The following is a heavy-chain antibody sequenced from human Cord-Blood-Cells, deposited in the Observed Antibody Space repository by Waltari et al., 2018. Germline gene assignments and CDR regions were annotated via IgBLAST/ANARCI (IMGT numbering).Heavy chain of an antibody. D-gene: IGHD2-2*01. CDR3: ARHLESGYCSSTSCFDY. CDR1: GYSFTSYW. Sequence: EVQLVQSGAEVKKPGESLKISCKGSGYSFTSYWIGWVRQMPGKGLEWMGIIYPGDSDTNNSPYFQGQVTISADKSISTAYLQWSSLKASDTAMYYCARHLESGYCSSTSCFDYWGQGTLVTVSS. V-gene: IGHV5-51*01. J-gene: IGHJ4*02. CDR2: IYPGDSDT.